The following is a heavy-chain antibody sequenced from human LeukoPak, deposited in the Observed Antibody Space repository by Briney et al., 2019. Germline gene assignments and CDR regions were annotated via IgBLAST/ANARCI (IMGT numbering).Heavy chain of an antibody. CDR2: INPNSGGT. V-gene: IGHV1-2*02. Sequence: ASVTVSCKASGYTFTGYYMHWVRPAPGQGRAWMGWINPNSGGTNYAQKFQGRVTMTRDTSISTAYMELSRLRSDDTAVYYCARGGVGDYDILTGSVDYWGQGTLVTVSS. D-gene: IGHD3-9*01. J-gene: IGHJ4*02. CDR1: GYTFTGYY. CDR3: ARGGVGDYDILTGSVDY.